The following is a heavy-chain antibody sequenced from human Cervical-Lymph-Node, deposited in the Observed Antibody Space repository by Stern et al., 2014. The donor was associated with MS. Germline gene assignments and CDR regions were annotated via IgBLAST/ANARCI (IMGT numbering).Heavy chain of an antibody. CDR1: GGNFNVYA. CDR3: ARDGRHTPHSGLDV. J-gene: IGHJ6*02. V-gene: IGHV1-69*01. Sequence: VHLVESGAEVKKPGSAVKISCKASGGNFNVYAINWLRQAPGQGLEWMGGIIPLIGTANYAQTFQGTVQITADGSTKSSSMQLSSLRYDDTAVYYCARDGRHTPHSGLDVWGQGTTVTVSS. CDR2: IIPLIGTA.